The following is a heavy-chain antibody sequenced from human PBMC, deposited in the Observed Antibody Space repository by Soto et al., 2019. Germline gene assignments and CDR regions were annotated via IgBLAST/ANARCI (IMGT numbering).Heavy chain of an antibody. CDR1: GFTFSSYW. CDR2: IKQDGSEK. J-gene: IGHJ4*02. V-gene: IGHV3-7*01. CDR3: ATSRTFDY. D-gene: IGHD6-13*01. Sequence: EVQLVESGGGLVQPGGSLRLSCAASGFTFSSYWMNWVGKAPGKGLEWVANIKQDGSEKYYVDSVKGRFTISRDNAKNSLYLQMNSLRPEDTAVYYCATSRTFDYWGQGTLVTVSS.